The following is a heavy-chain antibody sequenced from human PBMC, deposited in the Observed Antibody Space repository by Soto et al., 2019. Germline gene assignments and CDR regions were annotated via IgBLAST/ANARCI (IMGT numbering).Heavy chain of an antibody. CDR1: GYSFTSYW. J-gene: IGHJ3*02. Sequence: GESLKISCKGSGYSFTSYWIGWVRQMPGKGLEWMGIIYPGDSDTRYSPSFQGQVTISAEKSISTAYLQWSSLKASDTAMDYCARRNHYSYPDAFDIWGQGTMVTVSS. CDR3: ARRNHYSYPDAFDI. V-gene: IGHV5-51*01. CDR2: IYPGDSDT. D-gene: IGHD4-4*01.